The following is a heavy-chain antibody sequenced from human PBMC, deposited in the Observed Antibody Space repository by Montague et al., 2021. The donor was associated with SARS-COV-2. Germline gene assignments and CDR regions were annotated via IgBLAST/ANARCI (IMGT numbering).Heavy chain of an antibody. CDR1: GDSISSYY. CDR2: LYNSGST. CDR3: ARHIEKEGTYYYYYGMDV. V-gene: IGHV4-59*08. J-gene: IGHJ6*02. Sequence: SETLSLTCTVSGDSISSYYWSWIRQPPGNGLEWIGYLYNSGSTKYNPSLKSRVTISVDTSKNQFSLKLSSVTAADTAVYYCARHIEKEGTYYYYYGMDVWGQGTTVTVSS. D-gene: IGHD2-15*01.